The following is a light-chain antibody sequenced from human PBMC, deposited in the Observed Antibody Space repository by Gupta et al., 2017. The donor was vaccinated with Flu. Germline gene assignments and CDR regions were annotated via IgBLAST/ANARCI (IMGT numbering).Light chain of an antibody. CDR2: NTS. V-gene: IGLV7-43*01. J-gene: IGLJ3*02. Sequence: VVTQEPSLTVSPGGTVTLTCASSTGAVTSAYHPNWYQQKPGQAPTALIYNTSNKHSWTPDRFSGFILGDKGALTLAGVQPEDEAEYYCLLFAGGVWVFGGGTKLTVL. CDR1: TGAVTSAYH. CDR3: LLFAGGVWV.